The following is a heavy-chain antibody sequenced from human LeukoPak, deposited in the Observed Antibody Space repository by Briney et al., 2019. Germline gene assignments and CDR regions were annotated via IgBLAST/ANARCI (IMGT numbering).Heavy chain of an antibody. CDR3: ARVWGVTDFYDSRGAFDI. CDR1: GGSMSSNY. V-gene: IGHV4-59*01. Sequence: SETLSLTCTVSGGSMSSNYWSWIRQPPGKGLEWIGYIYYSGSTNYNPSLKSRVTISVDTSKNQFSLKLSSVTAADTAVYYCARVWGVTDFYDSRGAFDIWGQGTMVTVSS. J-gene: IGHJ3*02. D-gene: IGHD3-22*01. CDR2: IYYSGST.